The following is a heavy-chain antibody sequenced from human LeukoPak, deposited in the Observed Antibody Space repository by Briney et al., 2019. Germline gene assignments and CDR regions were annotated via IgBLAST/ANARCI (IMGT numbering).Heavy chain of an antibody. D-gene: IGHD5-24*01. J-gene: IGHJ4*02. CDR2: IKHEGNEK. CDR3: ARERVGRDGHSNFDY. Sequence: RGSLRLSCAAAGFTLSSYWMSWVRPAARTGLEWVANIKHEGNEKYYVDSVKGRSSISRDSAKNSLYLQMNSLRAEDTAVYYCARERVGRDGHSNFDYWGQGTLVTVSS. V-gene: IGHV3-7*05. CDR1: GFTLSSYW.